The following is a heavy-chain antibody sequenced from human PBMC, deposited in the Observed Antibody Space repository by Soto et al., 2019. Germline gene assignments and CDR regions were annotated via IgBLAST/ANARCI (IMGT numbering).Heavy chain of an antibody. CDR1: GFTFSGSA. CDR3: TTRMVVAFDI. D-gene: IGHD2-8*01. V-gene: IGHV3-73*01. CDR2: IRSKANSYAS. Sequence: PGGSLRLSCAASGFTFSGSAMHWVRQASGKGLEWVGRIRSKANSYASAYAASVKGRFTISRDDSKNTAYLQMNSLKTEDTAVYYCTTRMVVAFDIWGQGTMVTVSS. J-gene: IGHJ3*02.